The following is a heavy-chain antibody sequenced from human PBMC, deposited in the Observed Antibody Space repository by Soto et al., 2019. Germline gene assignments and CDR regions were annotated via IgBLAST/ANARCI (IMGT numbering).Heavy chain of an antibody. CDR3: ARGKGMEENYFYYGLDI. V-gene: IGHV1-3*01. CDR1: GYTFSTYA. J-gene: IGHJ6*02. Sequence: GASVKVSCKASGYTFSTYAMHWVRQAPGQSLEWMGWLNGGTGQTRYSQKSQDRVIITRDTSASTGYMELSSLTSEDTAVYYCARGKGMEENYFYYGLDIWGQGTTVTVSS. CDR2: LNGGTGQT. D-gene: IGHD1-1*01.